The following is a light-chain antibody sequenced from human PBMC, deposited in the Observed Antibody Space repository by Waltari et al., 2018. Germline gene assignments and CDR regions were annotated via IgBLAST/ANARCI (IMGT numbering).Light chain of an antibody. J-gene: IGKJ2*01. V-gene: IGKV2-30*01. CDR2: EIF. Sequence: DVVMTQSPLSLPVTLGQSASISCRSSLSLVSGGGHTYFHWFHPRPGQSPRRLIYEIFVRDVGVPDRCSASGSGTEFTLKISRVEAEDVGVYYCMQGTHEPTFGQGTKLEIK. CDR1: LSLVSGGGHTY. CDR3: MQGTHEPT.